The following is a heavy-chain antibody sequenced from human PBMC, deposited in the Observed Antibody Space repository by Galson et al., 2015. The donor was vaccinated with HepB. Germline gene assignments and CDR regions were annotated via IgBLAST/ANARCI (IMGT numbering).Heavy chain of an antibody. V-gene: IGHV3-74*01. CDR3: ARGPNSTGWYGWVAP. CDR1: GFTFSSSW. CDR2: INSDGSST. Sequence: SLRLSCAASGFTFSSSWMHWVRQAPGKGLVWVSRINSDGSSTSYADSVKGRFTISRDNAKNTLYLQMNSLRAEDTAVYYCARGPNSTGWYGWVAPWGQGTLVTVSS. D-gene: IGHD6-19*01. J-gene: IGHJ5*02.